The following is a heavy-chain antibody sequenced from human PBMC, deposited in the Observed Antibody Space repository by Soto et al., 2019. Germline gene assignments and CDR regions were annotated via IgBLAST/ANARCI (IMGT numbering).Heavy chain of an antibody. Sequence: GGSLRLSCAASGFTFSSYAMSWVRQAPGKGLEWVSAISGSDGSTYYAESVKGRFTSSRDNSKTTLYLQMNRLRAEDTAVYYCARTRGYSGYDAFDIWGQGTMVTVSS. CDR2: ISGSDGST. D-gene: IGHD5-12*01. V-gene: IGHV3-23*01. J-gene: IGHJ3*02. CDR1: GFTFSSYA. CDR3: ARTRGYSGYDAFDI.